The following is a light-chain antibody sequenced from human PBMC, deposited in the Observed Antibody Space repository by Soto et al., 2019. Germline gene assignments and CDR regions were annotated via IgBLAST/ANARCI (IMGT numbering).Light chain of an antibody. CDR1: QTISSW. J-gene: IGKJ1*01. V-gene: IGKV1-5*03. CDR2: KES. Sequence: DIKITKSPSTLSGSVGDRVTITFRASQTISSWLAWYQQKKATATKHLIYKESTLKRGVPSRFSGSGSGTEFTLTISSLQPAEFATYYCQQYNSYSAAFGQGTK. CDR3: QQYNSYSAA.